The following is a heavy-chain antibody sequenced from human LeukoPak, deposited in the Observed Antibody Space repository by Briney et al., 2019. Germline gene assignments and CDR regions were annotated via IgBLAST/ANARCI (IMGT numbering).Heavy chain of an antibody. CDR1: GFTFTTFW. J-gene: IGHJ4*02. Sequence: GGSLRLSCATSGFTFTTFWMHCVRQAPGKGLVWVSRINHDGSSTNYADSVKGRFTISRDNAKNTVYLQMNSLRAEDTAVYYCVRDWGYDSSGYWQKYFDTWGQGTLVTVSS. D-gene: IGHD3-22*01. CDR3: VRDWGYDSSGYWQKYFDT. CDR2: INHDGSST. V-gene: IGHV3-74*01.